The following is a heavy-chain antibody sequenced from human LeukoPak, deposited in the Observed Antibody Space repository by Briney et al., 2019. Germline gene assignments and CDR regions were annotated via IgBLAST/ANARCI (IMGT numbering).Heavy chain of an antibody. CDR3: ARDPTGYGDYVRVRWFDP. J-gene: IGHJ5*02. CDR1: GGSISSYY. CDR2: IYYSGRT. D-gene: IGHD4-17*01. V-gene: IGHV4-59*12. Sequence: SETLSLTCTVSGGSISSYYWSWIRQPPGKGLEWIGYIYYSGRTSYNPSLKSRVTISVDTSKNQFSLKLSSVTAADTAVYYCARDPTGYGDYVRVRWFDPWGQGTLVTVSS.